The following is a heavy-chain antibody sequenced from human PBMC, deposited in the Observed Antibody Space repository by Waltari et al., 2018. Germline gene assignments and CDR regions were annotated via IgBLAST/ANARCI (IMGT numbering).Heavy chain of an antibody. CDR3: ARDGYCSTTSCPERGDPFDI. Sequence: QVQLQESGPGLVKPSETLSLTCTVSVGSISSYYWSWIRQPAGKGLEWIGRIHSSGSINYDPSFKSRITMSVEQSKNQFSLKLSSVTAADTAVYSCARDGYCSTTSCPERGDPFDIWGQGTMVTVSS. J-gene: IGHJ3*02. CDR1: VGSISSYY. D-gene: IGHD2-2*03. CDR2: IHSSGSI. V-gene: IGHV4-4*07.